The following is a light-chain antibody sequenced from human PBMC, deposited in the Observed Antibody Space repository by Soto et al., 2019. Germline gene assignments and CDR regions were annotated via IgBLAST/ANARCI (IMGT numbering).Light chain of an antibody. CDR3: QQSYSTPLT. Sequence: DIPMTQSPSSLSASVGDRVTITCRASQSISSYLNWYQQKPGKAPKLLIYAAFSLQSGVPSRFSGGGSGTDFTLTISSLQPEDFATYYCQQSYSTPLTFGGGTKVEIK. CDR1: QSISSY. V-gene: IGKV1-39*01. CDR2: AAF. J-gene: IGKJ4*01.